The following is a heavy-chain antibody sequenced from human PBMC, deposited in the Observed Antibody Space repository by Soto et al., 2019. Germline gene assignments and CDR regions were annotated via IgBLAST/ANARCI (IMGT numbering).Heavy chain of an antibody. CDR1: GYTFTSYD. CDR2: MNPNSGNT. J-gene: IGHJ6*02. V-gene: IGHV1-8*01. Sequence: ASVKVSCKASGYTFTSYDINWVRQATGQGLEWMGWMNPNSGNTGYAQKSQGRVTMTRNTSISTAYMELSSLRSEDTAVYYCARGYSSSWYTLIYYYYYGMDVWGQGTTVTVSS. CDR3: ARGYSSSWYTLIYYYYYGMDV. D-gene: IGHD6-13*01.